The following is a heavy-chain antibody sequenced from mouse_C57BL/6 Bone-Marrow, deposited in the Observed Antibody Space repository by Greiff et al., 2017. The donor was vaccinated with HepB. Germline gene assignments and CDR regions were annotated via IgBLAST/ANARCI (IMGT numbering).Heavy chain of an antibody. J-gene: IGHJ3*01. CDR1: GFSLTSYG. CDR2: IWGVGST. Sequence: VMLVESGPGLVAPSQSLSITCTVSGFSLTSYGVDWVRQSPGKGLEWLGVIWGVGSTNYNSALKSRLSISKDNSKSQVFLKMNSLQTDDTAMYYCASRRGLPWFAYWGQGTLVTVSA. CDR3: ASRRGLPWFAY. V-gene: IGHV2-6*01.